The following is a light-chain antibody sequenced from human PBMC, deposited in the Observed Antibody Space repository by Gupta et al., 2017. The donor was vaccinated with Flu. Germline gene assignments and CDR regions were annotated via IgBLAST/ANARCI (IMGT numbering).Light chain of an antibody. CDR2: GAS. J-gene: IGKJ3*01. CDR1: QSIRRSY. V-gene: IGKV3-20*01. Sequence: LHLSPGERGAHSSWASQSIRRSYLAWYQQKPGQAPRLLIYGASSWATGVPDRFSGSGSGTEFTLTISSREPEDFAVYYCQQNCNSPFTFGHGTKVDIK. CDR3: QQNCNSPFT.